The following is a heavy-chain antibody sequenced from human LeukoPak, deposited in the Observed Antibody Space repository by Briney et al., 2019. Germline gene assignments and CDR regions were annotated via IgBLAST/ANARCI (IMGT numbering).Heavy chain of an antibody. CDR3: ARHRYIYFDL. CDR2: IKEDGTDT. V-gene: IGHV3-7*01. Sequence: QSGGSLRLSCAASGFTFSLHYMGWVRQTPGKGLEWVANIKEDGTDTFYVDSVKGRFTISKDNAKNSVYLQMNSLRAEDTAVYYCARHRYIYFDLWGQGTLVTVSS. D-gene: IGHD1-1*01. J-gene: IGHJ4*02. CDR1: GFTFSLHY.